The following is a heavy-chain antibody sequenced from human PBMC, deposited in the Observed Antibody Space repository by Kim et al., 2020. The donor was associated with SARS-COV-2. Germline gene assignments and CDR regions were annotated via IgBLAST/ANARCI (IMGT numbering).Heavy chain of an antibody. D-gene: IGHD3-10*01. J-gene: IGHJ6*03. CDR2: ISNSGATI. CDR1: GFEFGDFY. Sequence: GGSLRLSCRGSGFEFGDFYLTWIRQAPGKGLEWVSHISNSGATINYADSVKGRFTISRDNAKDFLYLQMNSLRVDDTAVYYCVRGVLDYHHYYMDVWGKG. V-gene: IGHV3-11*01. CDR3: VRGVLDYHHYYMDV.